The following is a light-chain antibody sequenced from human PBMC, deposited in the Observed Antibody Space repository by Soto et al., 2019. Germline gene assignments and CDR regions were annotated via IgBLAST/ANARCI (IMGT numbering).Light chain of an antibody. CDR3: QQYDSYPLT. CDR1: QSINHL. J-gene: IGKJ4*01. Sequence: DVQMTQSPSTLSASVGDRVTITCRASQSINHLLAWYQQKPGKAPKFLIYDVSTLESGVPSRFSGSGSGTEFTLTSSSLQPEDFATDYGQQYDSYPLTFGGGTRVEIK. V-gene: IGKV1-5*01. CDR2: DVS.